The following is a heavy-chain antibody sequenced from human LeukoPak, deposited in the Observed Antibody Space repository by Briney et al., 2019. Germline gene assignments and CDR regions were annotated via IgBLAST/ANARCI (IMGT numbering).Heavy chain of an antibody. CDR2: INPNSGGT. J-gene: IGHJ4*02. CDR1: GYTFTGYY. D-gene: IGHD3-10*01. V-gene: IGHV1-2*02. Sequence: GASVKVSCKASGYTFTGYYLHWVRQAPGQGLEWMGWINPNSGGTNYAQKFQGRVTMTRDTSISTAYMELSRLRSDDTAVYYCARVGSGSYYNPVFDYWGQGTLVTVSS. CDR3: ARVGSGSYYNPVFDY.